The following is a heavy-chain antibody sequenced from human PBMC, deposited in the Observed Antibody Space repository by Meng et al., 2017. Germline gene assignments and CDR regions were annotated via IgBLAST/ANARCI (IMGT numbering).Heavy chain of an antibody. V-gene: IGHV1-2*06. D-gene: IGHD1/OR15-1a*01. CDR3: AGSAQLEQPYYYYYYGMDV. J-gene: IGHJ6*02. CDR2: INPNSGGT. CDR1: GYTFTGYY. Sequence: ASVKVSCKASGYTFTGYYMHWVRQAPGQGLEWMGRINPNSGGTNYAQKFQGRVTMTRDTSISTAYMELSRLRSDDTAVYYCAGSAQLEQPYYYYYYGMDVWGQGTTVTVSS.